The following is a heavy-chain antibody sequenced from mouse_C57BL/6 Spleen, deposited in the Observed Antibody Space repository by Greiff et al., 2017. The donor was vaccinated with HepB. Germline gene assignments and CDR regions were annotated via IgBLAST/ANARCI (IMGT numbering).Heavy chain of an antibody. CDR2: IYPGSGST. Sequence: QVHVKQSGAELVKPGASVKMSCKASGYTFTSYWITWVKQRPGQGLEWIGDIYPGSGSTNYNEKFKSKATLTVDTSSSTAYMQLSSLTSEDSAVYYCARDTTVVATRGFAYWGQGTLVTVSA. J-gene: IGHJ3*01. CDR3: ARDTTVVATRGFAY. V-gene: IGHV1-55*01. D-gene: IGHD1-1*01. CDR1: GYTFTSYW.